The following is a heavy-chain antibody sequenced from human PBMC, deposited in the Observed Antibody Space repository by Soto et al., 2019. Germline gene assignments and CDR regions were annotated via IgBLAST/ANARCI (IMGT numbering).Heavy chain of an antibody. D-gene: IGHD3-3*01. CDR1: GGSVSSGSYY. CDR2: ISDSGST. Sequence: QVQLQESGPTLVKPSETLSLTCTVSGGSVSSGSYYWSWIRQPPGKRLEWIGYISDSGSTNYNPSLKSRVSISVDTSRNQFSLQLTSVTAADTAVYHCARGFVSYDFWSGYYNWFDPWGQGTLVTVSS. V-gene: IGHV4-61*01. J-gene: IGHJ5*02. CDR3: ARGFVSYDFWSGYYNWFDP.